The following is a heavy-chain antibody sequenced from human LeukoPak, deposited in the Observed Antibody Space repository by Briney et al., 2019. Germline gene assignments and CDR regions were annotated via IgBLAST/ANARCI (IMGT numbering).Heavy chain of an antibody. J-gene: IGHJ4*02. CDR1: GFTFSSYW. D-gene: IGHD5-18*01. CDR3: ARDSDKAMGDY. CDR2: IKSDGSST. Sequence: GGSLRLSCAASGFTFSSYWMHWVRQAPGEGLVWVSRIKSDGSSTSYADSVKGRFTISRDNSKNTLYLQMNSLRAEDTAVYYCARDSDKAMGDYWGQGTLVTVSS. V-gene: IGHV3-74*01.